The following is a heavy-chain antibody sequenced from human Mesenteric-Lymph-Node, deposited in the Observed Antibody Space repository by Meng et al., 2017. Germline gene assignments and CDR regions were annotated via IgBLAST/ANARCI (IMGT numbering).Heavy chain of an antibody. CDR3: ILLWFGELSSSMDV. V-gene: IGHV3-66*02. CDR1: GFTVSSNY. Sequence: LTCAASGFTVSSNYMGWVRQAPGKGLEWVSVIYSGGSTYYADSVKGRFTISRDNSKNTLYLQMNILRAEDTAVYYCILLWFGELSSSMDVWGQGTTVTVSS. CDR2: IYSGGST. J-gene: IGHJ6*02. D-gene: IGHD3-10*01.